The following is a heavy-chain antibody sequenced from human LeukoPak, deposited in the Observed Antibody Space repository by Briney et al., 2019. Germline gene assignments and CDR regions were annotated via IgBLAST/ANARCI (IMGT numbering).Heavy chain of an antibody. D-gene: IGHD6-19*01. CDR2: ISWNSGSI. CDR3: AKGRLVAVAEPIDY. J-gene: IGHJ4*02. Sequence: PGGSLRLSCAASGFTFDDYAMHWVRQAPGKGLEWVSGISWNSGSIGYADSVKGRFTISRDNAKNSLYLQMNSLRAEDTALYYCAKGRLVAVAEPIDYWGQGTLVTVSS. CDR1: GFTFDDYA. V-gene: IGHV3-9*01.